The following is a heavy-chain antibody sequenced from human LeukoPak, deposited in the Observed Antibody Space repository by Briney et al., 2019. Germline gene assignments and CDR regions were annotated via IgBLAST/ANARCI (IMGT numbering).Heavy chain of an antibody. D-gene: IGHD2-21*01. CDR2: IQKGGSDK. V-gene: IGHV3-7*01. Sequence: PGGSLRLSCAASGFTFSSYWMSWVRQAPGKGLEWVANIQKGGSDKYYVDSVKGRFTISRDNAKNSLYLQMNSLRAEDSAVYYCARSLWPEDYWGQGTLVTVSS. CDR1: GFTFSSYW. CDR3: ARSLWPEDY. J-gene: IGHJ4*02.